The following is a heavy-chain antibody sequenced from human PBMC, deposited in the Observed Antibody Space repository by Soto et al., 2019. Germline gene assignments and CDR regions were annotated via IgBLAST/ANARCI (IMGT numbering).Heavy chain of an antibody. D-gene: IGHD5-18*01. CDR2: IIPILGIA. V-gene: IGHV1-69*02. J-gene: IGHJ6*03. Sequence: ASVKVSCKASGGTFSSYTISWVRQAPGQGLEWMGRIIPILGIANYAQKFQGRVTITADKSTSTAYMELSSLRSEDTAVYYCARTSDTAMVLRDYYYYMDVWGKGSTVTVSS. CDR1: GGTFSSYT. CDR3: ARTSDTAMVLRDYYYYMDV.